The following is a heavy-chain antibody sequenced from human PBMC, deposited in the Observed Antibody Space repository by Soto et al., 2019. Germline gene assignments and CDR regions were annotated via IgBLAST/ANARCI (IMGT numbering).Heavy chain of an antibody. CDR3: ARTVDSSGYYRYYFDD. D-gene: IGHD3-22*01. J-gene: IGHJ4*02. CDR1: GGSISSSNW. Sequence: PSETLSLTCAVSGGSISSSNWWSWVRQPPGKGLEWIGEIYHSGSTNYNPSLKSRVTISVDKSKNQFSLKLSSVTAADTAVYYCARTVDSSGYYRYYFDDWGQRTLVTVSS. CDR2: IYHSGST. V-gene: IGHV4-4*02.